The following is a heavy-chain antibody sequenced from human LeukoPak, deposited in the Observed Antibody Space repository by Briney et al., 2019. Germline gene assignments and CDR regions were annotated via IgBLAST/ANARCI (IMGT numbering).Heavy chain of an antibody. V-gene: IGHV1-24*01. CDR2: FAPEDGET. CDR3: ATLPRGHLFDS. D-gene: IGHD3-10*01. Sequence: EASVKVSCKLSGDTLTELSMHWVRQSPGKGLEWMGGFAPEDGETIYAQKFQGRVTMTEDTSTDTAYMELSSLRSDDTAVYFCATLPRGHLFDSWGQGTLVTVSS. CDR1: GDTLTELS. J-gene: IGHJ4*02.